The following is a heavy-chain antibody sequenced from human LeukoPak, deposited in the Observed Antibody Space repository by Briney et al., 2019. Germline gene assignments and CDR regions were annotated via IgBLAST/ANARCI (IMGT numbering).Heavy chain of an antibody. D-gene: IGHD6-19*01. CDR2: IYYSGST. V-gene: IGHV4-39*07. CDR3: ARVSSGWYNRHYYFDY. Sequence: TSETLSLTCTVSGGSISSSSYYWGWIRRPPGKGLEWIGSIYYSGSTYYNPSLKSRVTISVDTSKNQFSLKLSSVTAADTAVYYCARVSSGWYNRHYYFDYWGQGTLVTVSS. CDR1: GGSISSSSYY. J-gene: IGHJ4*02.